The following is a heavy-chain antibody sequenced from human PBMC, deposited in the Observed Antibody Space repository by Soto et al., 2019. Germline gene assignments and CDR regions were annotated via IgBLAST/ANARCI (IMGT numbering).Heavy chain of an antibody. J-gene: IGHJ4*02. D-gene: IGHD1-1*01. Sequence: SETLSLTGNVSGGSMTTGGYFWSWIRRPPGKGLEWIGYVFRIGSVNYSPSFKSRVTISIDTSKNQFSLMLKSVTAADTAVYFSPRARNRYFDFSGQGALVPVCS. CDR3: PRARNRYFDF. V-gene: IGHV4-61*08. CDR2: VFRIGSV. CDR1: GGSMTTGGYF.